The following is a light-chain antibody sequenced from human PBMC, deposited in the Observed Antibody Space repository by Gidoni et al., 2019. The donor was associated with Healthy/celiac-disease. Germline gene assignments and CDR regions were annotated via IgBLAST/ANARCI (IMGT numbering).Light chain of an antibody. CDR3: QQYGSSPPVIT. V-gene: IGKV3-20*01. CDR2: GAS. Sequence: EIVLTQSPGTLSLSPGERATLSCRASQSVSSSYLAWYQQKPGQAPRRLIDGASSRATGIPARFSGSGSGTDFTLTISRLEPEDFAVYYCQQYGSSPPVITFGGGTKVEIK. J-gene: IGKJ4*01. CDR1: QSVSSSY.